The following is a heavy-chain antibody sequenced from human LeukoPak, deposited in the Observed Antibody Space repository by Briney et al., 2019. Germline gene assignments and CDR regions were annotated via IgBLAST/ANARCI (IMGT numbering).Heavy chain of an antibody. V-gene: IGHV3-74*01. CDR2: INSDGSST. Sequence: GGSLRLSCAASGLTFSSHWMHWVRQAPGKGLVWVSRINSDGSSTSYADSVKGRFTISRDNAKNTLYLQMNSLRAEDTAVYYCARRSSGSPPYYFGYWGQGTLVAVSS. D-gene: IGHD1-26*01. CDR1: GLTFSSHW. J-gene: IGHJ4*02. CDR3: ARRSSGSPPYYFGY.